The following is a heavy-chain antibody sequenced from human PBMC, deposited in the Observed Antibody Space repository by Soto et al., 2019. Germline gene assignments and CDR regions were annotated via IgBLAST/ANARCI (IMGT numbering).Heavy chain of an antibody. CDR3: ARDGGYCGSTSCYTRGYYGMDV. J-gene: IGHJ6*02. CDR1: GGSISSYY. D-gene: IGHD2-2*02. Sequence: SETLSLTCTVSGGSISSYYWSWIRQPPGKGLEWIGYIYYSGSTNYNPSLKSRVTISVDTSKNQFSLKLSSVTAADTAVYYCARDGGYCGSTSCYTRGYYGMDVWGQGTTVTVSS. CDR2: IYYSGST. V-gene: IGHV4-59*01.